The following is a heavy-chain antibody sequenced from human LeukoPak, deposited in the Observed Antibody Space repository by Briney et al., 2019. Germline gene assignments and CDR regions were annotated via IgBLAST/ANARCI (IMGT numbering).Heavy chain of an antibody. CDR1: GGTFSSYA. Sequence: GASVKVSCKASGGTFSSYAISWVRQAPGQGLEWMGGIIPIFGTANYAQKFQGRATITADESTSTAYMELSSLRSEDTAVYYCARGYSYAPASSGMDVWGQGTTVTVSS. V-gene: IGHV1-69*13. CDR2: IIPIFGTA. CDR3: ARGYSYAPASSGMDV. J-gene: IGHJ6*02. D-gene: IGHD5-18*01.